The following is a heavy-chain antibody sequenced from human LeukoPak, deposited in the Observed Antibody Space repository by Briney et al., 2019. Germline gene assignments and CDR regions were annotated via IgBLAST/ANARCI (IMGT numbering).Heavy chain of an antibody. CDR2: IYYSGST. J-gene: IGHJ4*02. CDR3: ARHLIHATGYYGGPFDY. Sequence: PSEILSLTCTVSGGSISSYYWSWIRQPPVKGLEWIGYIYYSGSTNYNPSLKSRVTISVDTSKNQFSLKLTSVTAADTAVYYCARHLIHATGYYGGPFDYWGQGTLVTVSS. V-gene: IGHV4-59*08. D-gene: IGHD3-9*01. CDR1: GGSISSYY.